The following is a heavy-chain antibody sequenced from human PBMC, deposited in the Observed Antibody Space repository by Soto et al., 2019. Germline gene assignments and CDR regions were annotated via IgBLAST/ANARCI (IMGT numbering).Heavy chain of an antibody. V-gene: IGHV3-7*01. CDR1: GFTFSSYW. CDR3: ARVVIGDHAFDI. D-gene: IGHD3-22*01. Sequence: GSLRLSCAASGFTFSSYWMSWVRQAPGKGREWVANIKQDGSEKYYVDSVKGRFTISRDNAKNSLYLQMNSLRAEDTAVYYCARVVIGDHAFDIWGQGTMVTVSS. J-gene: IGHJ3*02. CDR2: IKQDGSEK.